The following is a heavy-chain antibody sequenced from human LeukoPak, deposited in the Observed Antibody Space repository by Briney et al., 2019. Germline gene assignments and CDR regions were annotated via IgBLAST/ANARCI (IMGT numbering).Heavy chain of an antibody. CDR2: IYYSGST. CDR3: ARGGMVRGVIPRAHHAFDI. J-gene: IGHJ3*02. Sequence: SETLSLTCTVSGGSISSYYWSWIRQPPGKGLEWIGYIYYSGSTNYNPSLKSRVTISVDTSKNQFSLKLSSVTAADTAVYYCARGGMVRGVIPRAHHAFDIWGQGTMVTVSS. D-gene: IGHD3-10*01. V-gene: IGHV4-59*01. CDR1: GGSISSYY.